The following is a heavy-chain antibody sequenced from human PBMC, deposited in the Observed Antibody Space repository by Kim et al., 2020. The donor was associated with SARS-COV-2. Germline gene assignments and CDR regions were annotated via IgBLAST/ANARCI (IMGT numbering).Heavy chain of an antibody. J-gene: IGHJ4*02. Sequence: GGSLRLSCAASGFTFSDFLMNWVRQAPGKGLEWISSISGGSDHINYVDSVKGRFTISRDNAERSLYLQMSSLRAEDTAVYYCAAGGNPDYWGQGTLVTVSS. CDR2: ISGGSDHI. CDR3: AAGGNPDY. D-gene: IGHD2-15*01. V-gene: IGHV3-21*01. CDR1: GFTFSDFL.